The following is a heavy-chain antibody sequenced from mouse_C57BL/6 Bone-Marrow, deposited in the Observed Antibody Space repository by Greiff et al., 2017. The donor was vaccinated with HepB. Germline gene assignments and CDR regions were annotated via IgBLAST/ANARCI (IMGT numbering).Heavy chain of an antibody. CDR1: GYAFSSYW. CDR3: ARGAAQVFPFAY. CDR2: IYPGDGDT. J-gene: IGHJ3*01. Sequence: VQLQQSGAELVKPGASVKISCKASGYAFSSYWMNWVKQRPGKGLEWIGQIYPGDGDTNYNGKFKGKATLTADKSSSTAYMQLSSLPSEDSAVYFCARGAAQVFPFAYWGQGTLVTVSA. V-gene: IGHV1-80*01. D-gene: IGHD3-2*02.